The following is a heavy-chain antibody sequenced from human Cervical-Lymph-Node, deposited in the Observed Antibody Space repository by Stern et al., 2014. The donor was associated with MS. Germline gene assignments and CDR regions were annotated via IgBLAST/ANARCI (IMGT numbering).Heavy chain of an antibody. J-gene: IGHJ5*02. D-gene: IGHD6-13*01. CDR1: GFSLSTSGVG. CDR3: AHRRYSSSWYDYNWFDP. V-gene: IGHV2-5*02. Sequence: QVTLRESGPTLVKPTQTLTLTCTFSGFSLSTSGVGVGWIRQPPGKALEWLALIYWDDDKRYSPSLKSRLTITKDTSKNQVVLTMTNMDPVDTATYYCAHRRYSSSWYDYNWFDPCGQGTLVTVSS. CDR2: IYWDDDK.